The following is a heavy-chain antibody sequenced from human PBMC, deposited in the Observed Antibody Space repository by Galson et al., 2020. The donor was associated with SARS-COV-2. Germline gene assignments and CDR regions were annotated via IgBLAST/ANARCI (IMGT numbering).Heavy chain of an antibody. D-gene: IGHD3-3*01. J-gene: IGHJ4*02. Sequence: SQTLSLTCTLSGGSISSTDSYWSWIRQSPGKGLEWIGYTYYSGNTNYNPSLKSRVTMSVDTSKNQFSLKLTSVTAADTAVYYCARDFWSRYYLDSWGQGTTVTVSS. CDR1: GGSISSTDSY. CDR2: TYYSGNT. V-gene: IGHV4-30-4*01. CDR3: ARDFWSRYYLDS.